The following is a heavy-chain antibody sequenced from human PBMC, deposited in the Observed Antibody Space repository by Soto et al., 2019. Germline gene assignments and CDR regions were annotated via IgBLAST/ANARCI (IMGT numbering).Heavy chain of an antibody. D-gene: IGHD2-21*02. CDR3: AILACGGDCYPDYYYYGMDV. Sequence: ASVKVSCKVSGYTLTELSMHWVRQAPGKGLEWMGGFDPEDGETIYAQKFQGRVTMTEDTSTDTAYMELSSLRSEDTAVYYCAILACGGDCYPDYYYYGMDVWGQGTTVTVSS. V-gene: IGHV1-24*01. CDR2: FDPEDGET. CDR1: GYTLTELS. J-gene: IGHJ6*02.